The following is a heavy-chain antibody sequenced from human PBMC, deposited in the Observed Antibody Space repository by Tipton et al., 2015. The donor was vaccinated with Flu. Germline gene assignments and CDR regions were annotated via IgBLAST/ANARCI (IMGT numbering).Heavy chain of an antibody. V-gene: IGHV4-31*03. Sequence: TLSLTCTISGASVTIDGYCWSWIRQSPGKGLEWIGCIYPSGSTHYNPSLKSRVDMSIDTSKRQFSLRLSSVTVADKAEYFCARRSFAYYVDYWGQGTLVTVSS. CDR3: ARRSFAYYVDY. CDR1: GASVTIDGYC. CDR2: IYPSGST. J-gene: IGHJ4*02. D-gene: IGHD3-9*01.